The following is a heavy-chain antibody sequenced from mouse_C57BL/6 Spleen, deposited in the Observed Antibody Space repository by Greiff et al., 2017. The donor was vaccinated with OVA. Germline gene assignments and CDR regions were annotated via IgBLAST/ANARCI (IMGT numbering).Heavy chain of an antibody. CDR2: IDPSASYT. CDR1: GYTFTSYW. D-gene: IGHD1-1*01. V-gene: IGHV1-50*01. Sequence: VQLQQPGAELVKPGASVKLSCKASGYTFTSYWMQWVTQRPGQGLEWIGAIDPSASYTNYNQKFKGKATLTVDTSSSTAYMQRSSLTSEDSAVYYCASGSSGYWGQGTTLTVSS. J-gene: IGHJ2*01. CDR3: ASGSSGY.